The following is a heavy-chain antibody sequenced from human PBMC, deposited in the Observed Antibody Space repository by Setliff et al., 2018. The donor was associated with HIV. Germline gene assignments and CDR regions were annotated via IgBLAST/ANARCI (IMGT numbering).Heavy chain of an antibody. V-gene: IGHV5-51*01. CDR3: ARRDGRSMNAFEI. CDR1: DYTFTTYW. Sequence: PGESLKISCKALDYTFTTYWIGWVRQKPGEGLEWMGIIYPDDSNIRYNPSFQSHVTISADKSIATAYLQVNDLKTSDTATYYCARRDGRSMNAFEIWGPGTMGTVSS. D-gene: IGHD6-13*01. J-gene: IGHJ3*02. CDR2: IYPDDSNI.